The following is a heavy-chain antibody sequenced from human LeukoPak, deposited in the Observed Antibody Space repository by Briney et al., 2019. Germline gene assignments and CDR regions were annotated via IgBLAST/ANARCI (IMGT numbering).Heavy chain of an antibody. D-gene: IGHD3-10*01. Sequence: GESLRLSCAASGFTVSDYYISWIRQAPGKGLEWVSYISSSGSTIYYADSVKGRFTISRDNAKNSLYLQMNSLRAEDTAAYYCARDDYPSGSLGMDVWGQGTTVTVSS. V-gene: IGHV3-11*01. CDR2: ISSSGSTI. J-gene: IGHJ6*02. CDR1: GFTVSDYY. CDR3: ARDDYPSGSLGMDV.